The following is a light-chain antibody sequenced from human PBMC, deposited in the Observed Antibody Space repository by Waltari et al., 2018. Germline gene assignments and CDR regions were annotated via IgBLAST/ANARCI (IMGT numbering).Light chain of an antibody. CDR1: RRDVRAYDY. J-gene: IGLJ3*02. V-gene: IGLV2-14*01. CDR2: EVR. CDR3: TSYTTSRTWV. Sequence: QSALTQPASVSGSPGQSITISCTGTRRDVRAYDYVSWYHQKPGKAPQLIIYEVRDRPPGVPNRFPGSKAGYTAFLTISGLQAEDEADYYCTSYTTSRTWVFGGGTKLTVL.